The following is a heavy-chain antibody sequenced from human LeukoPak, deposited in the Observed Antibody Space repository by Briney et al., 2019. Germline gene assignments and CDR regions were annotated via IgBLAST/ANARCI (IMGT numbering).Heavy chain of an antibody. D-gene: IGHD6-6*01. Sequence: SVKVSCKASGGTFSSYAISWVRQAPGQGLEWMGGIIPIFGTANYAQKFQGRVTITTDESTSTAYMELSSLRSEDTAVYYCVRGQFTEYSSSSAADYWGQGTLVTVSS. CDR1: GGTFSSYA. CDR3: VRGQFTEYSSSSAADY. V-gene: IGHV1-69*05. CDR2: IIPIFGTA. J-gene: IGHJ4*02.